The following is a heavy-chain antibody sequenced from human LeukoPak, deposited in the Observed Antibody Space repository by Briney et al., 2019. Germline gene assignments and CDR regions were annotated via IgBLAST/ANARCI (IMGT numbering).Heavy chain of an antibody. Sequence: GGSLRLSCAASGFTFSNHGMHWVRQAPGKGPEWVALIWCDGSKKYYGDSVKGRFTISRDNSKNRVYLQMNSLRAEDTAVYYCARDMGDYGGYNPYTDAFDIWGQGTMVTVSS. V-gene: IGHV3-33*01. CDR1: GFTFSNHG. J-gene: IGHJ3*02. D-gene: IGHD4-23*01. CDR2: IWCDGSKK. CDR3: ARDMGDYGGYNPYTDAFDI.